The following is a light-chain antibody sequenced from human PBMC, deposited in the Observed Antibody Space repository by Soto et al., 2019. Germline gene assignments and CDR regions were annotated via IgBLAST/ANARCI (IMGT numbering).Light chain of an antibody. V-gene: IGLV2-23*02. Sequence: QSALTQPASVSGFPGQSITISCTGTTNDVGSYNLVSWYQHLPDKAPKLMVYEVDKRPSGVSNRFSGSKSGITASLTISGLQAEDEADYYCCSYAGDSTFVVFGGGTKVTVL. CDR2: EVD. CDR3: CSYAGDSTFVV. J-gene: IGLJ2*01. CDR1: TNDVGSYNL.